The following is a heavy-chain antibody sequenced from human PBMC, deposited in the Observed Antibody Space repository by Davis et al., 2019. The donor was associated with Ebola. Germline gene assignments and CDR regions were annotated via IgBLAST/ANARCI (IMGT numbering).Heavy chain of an antibody. J-gene: IGHJ6*04. CDR2: IYHSGST. CDR3: AREPTGNYYYFYGMDV. D-gene: IGHD4-11*01. Sequence: MPSETLSLTCTVSGYSISSGYYWGWIRQPPGKGLEWIGSIYHSGSTYYNPPLKSRVTISVDTSKNQFSLKLSSVTAADTAVYYCAREPTGNYYYFYGMDVWGKGTTVSVSS. CDR1: GYSISSGYY. V-gene: IGHV4-38-2*02.